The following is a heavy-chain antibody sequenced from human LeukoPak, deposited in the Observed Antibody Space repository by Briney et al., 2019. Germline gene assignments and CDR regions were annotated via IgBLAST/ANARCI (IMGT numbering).Heavy chain of an antibody. CDR3: ARGARMITFGGVIVFDAFDI. Sequence: PSETLSLTCTVSGGSISSYYGSWIRQPAGKGLEWIGRIYTSGSTNYNPSLKSRVTMSVDTSKNQFSLKLSSVTAADTAVYYCARGARMITFGGVIVFDAFDIWGQGTMVTVSS. CDR1: GGSISSYY. V-gene: IGHV4-4*07. J-gene: IGHJ3*02. CDR2: IYTSGST. D-gene: IGHD3-16*02.